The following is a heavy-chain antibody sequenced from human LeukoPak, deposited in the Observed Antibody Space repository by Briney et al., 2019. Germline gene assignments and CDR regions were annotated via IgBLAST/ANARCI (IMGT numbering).Heavy chain of an antibody. CDR3: ARNYHDSSGYLGYFDY. CDR2: INHSGST. CDR1: GGSFSDYY. Sequence: SETLSLTCAVYGGSFSDYYWSWIRQAPGKGLEWIGEINHSGSTNYNSSLKSRVTISVDTSKNQFSLKLSSVTAADTAVYYCARNYHDSSGYLGYFDYWGQGILVTVSS. J-gene: IGHJ4*02. V-gene: IGHV4-34*01. D-gene: IGHD3-22*01.